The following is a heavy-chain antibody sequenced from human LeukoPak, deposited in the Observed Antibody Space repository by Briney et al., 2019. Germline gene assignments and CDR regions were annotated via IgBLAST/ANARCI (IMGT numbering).Heavy chain of an antibody. J-gene: IGHJ4*02. V-gene: IGHV4-59*08. CDR3: ARRDSSGQGYYLDY. Sequence: SETLSLTCTVSGGSIRSYYWSWIRQPPGKGLEWIGYIYYSGSTNYNPSLKSRVTISVDTSKNQFSLKLSSVTAADTAVYYCARRDSSGQGYYLDYWGQGTLVTVSS. D-gene: IGHD3-22*01. CDR2: IYYSGST. CDR1: GGSIRSYY.